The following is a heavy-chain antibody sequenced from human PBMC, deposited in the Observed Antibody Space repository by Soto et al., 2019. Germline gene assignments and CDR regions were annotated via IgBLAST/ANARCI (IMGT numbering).Heavy chain of an antibody. Sequence: SETLSLTCTVSGGSISIGGYYWSWIRQHPGKGLEWIGYIYYSGSTYYNPSLKSRVTISVDTSKNQFSLKLSSVTAADTAVYYCARDGAGSSSLGYYYYYYGMDVWGQGTTVTVSS. J-gene: IGHJ6*02. CDR3: ARDGAGSSSLGYYYYYYGMDV. D-gene: IGHD6-6*01. CDR1: GGSISIGGYY. V-gene: IGHV4-31*03. CDR2: IYYSGST.